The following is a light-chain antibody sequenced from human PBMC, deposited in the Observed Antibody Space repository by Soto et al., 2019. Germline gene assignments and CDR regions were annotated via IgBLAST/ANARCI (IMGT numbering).Light chain of an antibody. CDR2: DAS. CDR1: QSVSRY. J-gene: IGKJ4*01. V-gene: IGKV3-11*01. CDR3: QQRSNWPLT. Sequence: EIVLTQSPATLSLSPGERATLSCRASQSVSRYLAWYQQKPGQAPRLLIYDASNRATGIPARFSGSGSGTDFTLTISSLEPEDFAVYYCQQRSNWPLTFGGGNKVEIK.